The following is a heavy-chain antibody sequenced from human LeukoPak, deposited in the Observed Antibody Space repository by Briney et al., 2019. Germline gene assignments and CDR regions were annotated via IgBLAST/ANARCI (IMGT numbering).Heavy chain of an antibody. Sequence: PSETLSLTCTVSGDFITSYYGSWIRQPPGKGPEWIGYIYYIGSTNYNPSLNSRVTISIDTSKNQFSLKLRSVTAADTAVYYCARIEMATTQDYYYYMDVWGKGTTVTVSS. J-gene: IGHJ6*03. V-gene: IGHV4-59*08. CDR2: IYYIGST. CDR3: ARIEMATTQDYYYYMDV. D-gene: IGHD5-24*01. CDR1: GDFITSYY.